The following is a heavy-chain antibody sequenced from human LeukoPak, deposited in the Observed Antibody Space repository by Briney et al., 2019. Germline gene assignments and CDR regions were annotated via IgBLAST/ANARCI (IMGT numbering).Heavy chain of an antibody. CDR1: GLTVSSNY. J-gene: IGHJ6*03. Sequence: GGSLRLSCAASGLTVSSNYMSWVRQAPGKGLEWVSVIYSGGSTYYADSVKGRFTISRDNSKNTLYLQMNSLRAEDTAVYYCAKDPDYYYYYMDVWGKGTTVTVSS. V-gene: IGHV3-53*01. CDR2: IYSGGST. CDR3: AKDPDYYYYYMDV.